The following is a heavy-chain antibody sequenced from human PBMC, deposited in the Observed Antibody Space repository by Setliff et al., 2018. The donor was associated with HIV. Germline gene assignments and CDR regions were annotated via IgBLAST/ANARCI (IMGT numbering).Heavy chain of an antibody. V-gene: IGHV4-39*01. J-gene: IGHJ4*02. D-gene: IGHD3-22*01. CDR1: GDSISSSSYY. Sequence: PSETLSLTCSVSGDSISSSSYYWGWIRQPTGKGLEWIGSIYYSGSTYYNPSLNSRVTIPVDASKNQFSLKLSSVTAADTAVYYCASLPPLYDSSGYYFYYWGQGTLVTVSS. CDR2: IYYSGST. CDR3: ASLPPLYDSSGYYFYY.